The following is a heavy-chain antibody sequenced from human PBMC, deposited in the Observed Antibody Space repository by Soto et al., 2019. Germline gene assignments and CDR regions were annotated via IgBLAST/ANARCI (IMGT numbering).Heavy chain of an antibody. CDR3: ALEPTGTAGFDY. J-gene: IGHJ4*02. Sequence: QVQMVQSGAEVKKPGASVKVSCKASGHTFTGHHMHWVRQAHGQGLEWMGLIDLDIGDTKYAQKFQGRVTSTRATYITTAYMELRGLRSDDTAVYYCALEPTGTAGFDYLGQGTLVTVSS. CDR1: GHTFTGHH. D-gene: IGHD2-21*02. CDR2: IDLDIGDT. V-gene: IGHV1-2*02.